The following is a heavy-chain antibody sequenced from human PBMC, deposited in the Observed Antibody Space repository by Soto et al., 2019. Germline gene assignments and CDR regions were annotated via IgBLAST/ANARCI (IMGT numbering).Heavy chain of an antibody. Sequence: QLQLQESGPGLVKPSETLSLTCTVSGGSISSSSYYWGWIRQPPGKGLEWIGSIYYSGSTYYNPSLKRRVTMSVDTSKNHFSLKLSSVTAADTAVYYCARHPGYGLSYLDYWGQGTLVTVSS. V-gene: IGHV4-39*01. CDR3: ARHPGYGLSYLDY. D-gene: IGHD5-18*01. CDR1: GGSISSSSYY. J-gene: IGHJ4*02. CDR2: IYYSGST.